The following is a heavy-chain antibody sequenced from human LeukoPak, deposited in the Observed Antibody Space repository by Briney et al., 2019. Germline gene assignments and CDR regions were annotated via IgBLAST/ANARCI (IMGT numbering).Heavy chain of an antibody. CDR2: IYPSLST. V-gene: IGHV4-61*02. Sequence: NPSQTLSLTCSVPGDSIRSGTYSSSCIRQPAGKGLEWIERIYPSLSTSYTPPLQSRVTIAVDPSKSRSSLKLTSVSAADTVVYYCERGGGATCIEYWGQGTLVTVS. CDR3: ERGGGATCIEY. J-gene: IGHJ4*02. CDR1: GDSIRSGTYS. D-gene: IGHD5-12*01.